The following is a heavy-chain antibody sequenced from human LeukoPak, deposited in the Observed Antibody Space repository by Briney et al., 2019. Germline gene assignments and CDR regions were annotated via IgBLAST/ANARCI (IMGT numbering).Heavy chain of an antibody. D-gene: IGHD2-15*01. CDR1: GFTVSSNY. J-gene: IGHJ6*02. Sequence: GGSLRLSCAASGFTVSSNYMSWVRQAPGKGLEWVSVIYSGGSTYYADSVKGRFTISRHNSKNTLYLQMNSLRAEDTAVYYCARDRVVVVPRPKGGSDYYYGMDVWGQGTTVTVSS. V-gene: IGHV3-53*04. CDR3: ARDRVVVVPRPKGGSDYYYGMDV. CDR2: IYSGGST.